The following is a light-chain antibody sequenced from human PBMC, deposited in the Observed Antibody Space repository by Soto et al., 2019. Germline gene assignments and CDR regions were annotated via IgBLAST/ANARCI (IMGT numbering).Light chain of an antibody. J-gene: IGKJ5*01. CDR2: MLS. CDR1: QRISGY. Sequence: EIVLTQSPATLSLSPGERATLSCRASQRISGYLAWYLQKPGQSPQLLIYMLSYRASGVPDRFSGSGSGTDFTLRISRVEAEDVGVYYCMQHIEYPITFGQGTRLEIK. CDR3: MQHIEYPIT. V-gene: IGKV2-40*01.